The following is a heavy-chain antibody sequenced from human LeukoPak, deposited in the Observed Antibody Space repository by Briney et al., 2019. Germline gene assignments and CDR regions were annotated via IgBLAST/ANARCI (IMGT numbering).Heavy chain of an antibody. CDR3: ARDQEGFDY. V-gene: IGHV1-46*01. CDR1: GYTFTSHL. Sequence: ASVKVSCKTSGYTFTSHLLHWVRQAPGQGLEWMGAINPSSGGLSFPQNSQGRVTVTRDTSTSTVHMELSGLRSEDTAVYYCARDQEGFDYWGQGTLVTVSS. CDR2: INPSSGGL. J-gene: IGHJ4*02.